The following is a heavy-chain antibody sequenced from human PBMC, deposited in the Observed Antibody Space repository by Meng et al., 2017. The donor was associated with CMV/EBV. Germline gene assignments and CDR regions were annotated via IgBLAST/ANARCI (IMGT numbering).Heavy chain of an antibody. Sequence: GESLKISCAVSGLTVSSNYMSWVRQAPGKGLEWVSVIYSGGTTGYADSVRGRFTISRDKSKNTLYLQMNSLRVEDTAVYYCERSSGWYACDMGGQG. CDR1: GLTVSSNY. CDR2: IYSGGTT. D-gene: IGHD6-19*01. J-gene: IGHJ3*02. V-gene: IGHV3-53*01. CDR3: ERSSGWYACDM.